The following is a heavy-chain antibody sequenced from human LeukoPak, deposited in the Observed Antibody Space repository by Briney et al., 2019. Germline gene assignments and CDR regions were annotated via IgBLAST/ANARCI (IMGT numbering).Heavy chain of an antibody. CDR3: AKARVGATWGSFDY. D-gene: IGHD1-26*01. V-gene: IGHV3-23*01. CDR1: GFIFSSYS. J-gene: IGHJ4*02. Sequence: GGSLRLSCAASGFIFSSYSMAWVRQTPGKGLEWVSGISGSGDSAYYADSVKGRFTISRDNSKNTLYLQMNSLRAEDTAVYYCAKARVGATWGSFDYWGQGTLVTVSS. CDR2: ISGSGDSA.